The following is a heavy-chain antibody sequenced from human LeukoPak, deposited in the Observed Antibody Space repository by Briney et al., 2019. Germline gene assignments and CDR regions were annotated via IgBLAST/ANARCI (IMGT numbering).Heavy chain of an antibody. D-gene: IGHD4-17*01. Sequence: VASVTVSFLASGGTFSIYAISWVRQAPGPGLEWVGGIIPIFGTANYPQKFQGRVTITADEYTSTAYMELSSLRSEDTAVYYCARALTTVTREGWFDPWGEGTLVTVSS. CDR3: ARALTTVTREGWFDP. CDR2: IIPIFGTA. V-gene: IGHV1-69*13. J-gene: IGHJ5*02. CDR1: GGTFSIYA.